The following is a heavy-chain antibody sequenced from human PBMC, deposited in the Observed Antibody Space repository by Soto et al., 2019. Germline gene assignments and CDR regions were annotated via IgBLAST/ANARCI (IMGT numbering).Heavy chain of an antibody. D-gene: IGHD1-7*01. V-gene: IGHV3-9*01. CDR1: GFTFDDYA. Sequence: GGSLRLSCAASGFTFDDYAMHWVRQAPGKGLEWVSGISWNSGSIGYADSVKGRFTISRDNAKNSLYLQMNSLRAEDTALYYCAKASYPNGELSLWGQGTLVTVSS. CDR2: ISWNSGSI. J-gene: IGHJ4*02. CDR3: AKASYPNGELSL.